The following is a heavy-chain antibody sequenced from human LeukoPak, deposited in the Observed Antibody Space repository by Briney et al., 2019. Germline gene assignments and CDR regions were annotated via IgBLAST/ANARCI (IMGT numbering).Heavy chain of an antibody. D-gene: IGHD1-26*01. V-gene: IGHV3-11*04. Sequence: GGSLRLSCAAAAFTFSDYYVSWIRQASGKGLEWVSYSSSSGSTIYYADSVKGRFTISRDNAKNSLYLQMNSLRAEDTAVYYCARTKIVGAFGYYYMDVWGKGTTVTVSS. CDR3: ARTKIVGAFGYYYMDV. J-gene: IGHJ6*03. CDR1: AFTFSDYY. CDR2: SSSSGSTI.